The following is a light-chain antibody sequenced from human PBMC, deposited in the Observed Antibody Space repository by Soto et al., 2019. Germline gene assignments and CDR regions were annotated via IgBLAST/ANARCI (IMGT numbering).Light chain of an antibody. CDR2: AAS. CDR1: QSIIIY. Sequence: DIQMTQSPSSLSASVGDRFTITCLSSQSIIIYLNWYQQKPGKAPKVLIYAASSLQSGVPPRFSGSGSGTDFTLTISSLQPEDFATYFCQQSYNIPRATFGQGTKVDI. V-gene: IGKV1-39*01. J-gene: IGKJ1*01. CDR3: QQSYNIPRAT.